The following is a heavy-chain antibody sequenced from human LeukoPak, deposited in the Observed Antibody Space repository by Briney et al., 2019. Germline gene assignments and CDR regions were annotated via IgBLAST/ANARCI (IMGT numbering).Heavy chain of an antibody. J-gene: IGHJ4*02. CDR3: ARGPPIYCSGGSCYDY. D-gene: IGHD2-15*01. CDR2: ISGSGSTI. V-gene: IGHV3-11*01. CDR1: GFTFSDYY. Sequence: GGSLRLSCAASGFTFSDYYMSWIRQAPGQGLEWVSNISGSGSTIYYADSVKGRFTISRDNAKNSLYLQMNSLRAEDTAVYYCARGPPIYCSGGSCYDYWGQGTLDTVSS.